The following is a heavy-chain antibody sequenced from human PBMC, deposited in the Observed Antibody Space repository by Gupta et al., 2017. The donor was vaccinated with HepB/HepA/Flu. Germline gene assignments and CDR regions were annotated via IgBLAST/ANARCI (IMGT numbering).Heavy chain of an antibody. Sequence: EVQLVESGGGVVRPGGSLRLSCAASGFTFDDYGMSWVRQAPGKGLECVAGINWNGGSTGYAESVKGRGTISRDKAKNSLDRQMNSLRAEETALYDCARDLSVEGYDERAHYFDYGGQGTMVTVYS. CDR1: GFTFDDYG. CDR3: ARDLSVEGYDERAHYFDY. D-gene: IGHD3-3*01. J-gene: IGHJ4*02. CDR2: INWNGGST. V-gene: IGHV3-20*01.